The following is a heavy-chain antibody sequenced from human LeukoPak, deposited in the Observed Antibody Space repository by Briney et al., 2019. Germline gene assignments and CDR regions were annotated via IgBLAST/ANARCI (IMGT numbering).Heavy chain of an antibody. CDR1: GVSFSGYY. CDR3: ARGIVTYYAILTGYPLSNDSFDY. V-gene: IGHV4-34*01. D-gene: IGHD3-9*01. CDR2: INHSGST. Sequence: SETLSLTCAVYGVSFSGYYWSWIRQPPGKGLEWIGEINHSGSTSYNPSLKSRVTISVDTSKNQFSLKLSPVTAADTAVYYCARGIVTYYAILTGYPLSNDSFDYWGQGTLVTVSS. J-gene: IGHJ4*02.